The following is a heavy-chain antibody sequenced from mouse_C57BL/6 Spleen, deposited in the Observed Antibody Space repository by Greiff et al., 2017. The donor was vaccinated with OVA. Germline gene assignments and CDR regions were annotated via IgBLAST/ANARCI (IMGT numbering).Heavy chain of an antibody. CDR2: IDPSDSYT. D-gene: IGHD3-2*02. CDR3: ARALRLRSFDY. V-gene: IGHV1-50*01. CDR1: GYTFTSYW. J-gene: IGHJ2*01. Sequence: VQLQESGAELVKPGASVKLSCKASGYTFTSYWMQWVKQRPGQGLEWIGEIDPSDSYTNYNQKFKGKATLTVDTSSSTAYMQLSSLTSEDSAVYYCARALRLRSFDYWGQGTTLTVSS.